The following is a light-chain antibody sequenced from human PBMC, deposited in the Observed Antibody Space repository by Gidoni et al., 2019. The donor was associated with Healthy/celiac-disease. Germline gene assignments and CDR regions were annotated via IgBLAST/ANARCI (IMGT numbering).Light chain of an antibody. CDR1: QDISNY. J-gene: IGKJ5*01. CDR3: QQYGNLPLT. V-gene: IGKV1-33*01. CDR2: DAS. Sequence: DIQITQAPSSLSASAGDIVTITCQASQDISNYLNWYQQKPGKAPKLLIYDASHFHSGVPSRFSGSGSGTDFTFTISSLQPEDTATYYCQQYGNLPLTFGQGTRLEIK.